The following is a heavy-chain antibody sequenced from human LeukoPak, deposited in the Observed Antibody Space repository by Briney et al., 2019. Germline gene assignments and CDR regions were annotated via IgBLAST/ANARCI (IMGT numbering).Heavy chain of an antibody. Sequence: ASVKVSCKASGYTFTGYYMHWVRQAPGQGLEWMGWINPNSGGTNYAQKFQGRVTMTRDTSISTAYMELSRLSSDDTAVYYCARRPGTRGSYYYGMDVWGQGTTVTVSS. CDR2: INPNSGGT. CDR3: ARRPGTRGSYYYGMDV. J-gene: IGHJ6*02. CDR1: GYTFTGYY. V-gene: IGHV1-2*02. D-gene: IGHD1-1*01.